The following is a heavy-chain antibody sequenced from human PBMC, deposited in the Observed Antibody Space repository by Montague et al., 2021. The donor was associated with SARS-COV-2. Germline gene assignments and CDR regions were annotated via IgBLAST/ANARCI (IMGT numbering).Heavy chain of an antibody. J-gene: IGHJ5*02. V-gene: IGHV4-30-4*01. CDR3: ARDHSS. CDR2: INYSGTT. D-gene: IGHD2-21*01. Sequence: INYSGTTYYNPSLRSRVTISVDTSKNQFSLKLRSVTAAYTAVFYCARDHSSWGQGTLVTVSS.